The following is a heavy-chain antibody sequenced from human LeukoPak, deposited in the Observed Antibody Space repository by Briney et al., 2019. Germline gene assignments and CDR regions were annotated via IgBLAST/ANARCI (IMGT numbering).Heavy chain of an antibody. CDR3: ARGVRGRYFDY. CDR2: IYHSGST. D-gene: IGHD3-10*01. V-gene: IGHV4-30-2*01. CDR1: GGSISSGGYS. J-gene: IGHJ4*02. Sequence: NASETLSLTCAVSGGSISSGGYSWSWIRQPPGKGLEWIGYIYHSGSTYYNPSLKSRVTISVDRSKNQFSLKLSSVTAADTAVYYCARGVRGRYFDYWGQGTLVTVSS.